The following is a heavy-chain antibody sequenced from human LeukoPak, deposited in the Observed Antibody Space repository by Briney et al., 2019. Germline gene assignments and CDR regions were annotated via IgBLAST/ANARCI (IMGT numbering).Heavy chain of an antibody. Sequence: GGSLRLSCAASGFTFSDYYMSWIRQAPGKGLEWVSYISSSSSYTNYADSVKGRFTISRDNAKNSPYLQMNSLRAEDTAVYYCARDSAQLRYGMDVWGKGTTVTVSS. CDR3: ARDSAQLRYGMDV. CDR1: GFTFSDYY. V-gene: IGHV3-11*06. CDR2: ISSSSSYT. J-gene: IGHJ6*04. D-gene: IGHD3-16*01.